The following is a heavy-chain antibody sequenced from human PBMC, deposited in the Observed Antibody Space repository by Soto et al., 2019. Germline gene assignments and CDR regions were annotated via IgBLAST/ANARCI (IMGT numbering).Heavy chain of an antibody. D-gene: IGHD3-10*01. CDR3: VRVRSYSEY. Sequence: QVQLVQSGAEVKKPGASVKVSCKASGYTFSSYGISWVRQAPGQGLEWMGWISAYNGNTNYAQNLQGRVIMTTDTSTSTAFMELRSLRPFNTAAYFCVRVRSYSEYWGQGTLVTVSS. CDR2: ISAYNGNT. J-gene: IGHJ4*02. V-gene: IGHV1-18*01. CDR1: GYTFSSYG.